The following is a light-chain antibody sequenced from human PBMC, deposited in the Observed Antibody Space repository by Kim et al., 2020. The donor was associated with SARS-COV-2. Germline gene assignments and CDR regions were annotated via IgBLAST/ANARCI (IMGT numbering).Light chain of an antibody. CDR3: MQALQSPLT. J-gene: IGKJ4*01. CDR2: LAS. V-gene: IGKV2-28*01. Sequence: EPASISCRSSQSLLQSSGNNYLNWYLQKPGQSPQLLIYLASYRASGVPDRFSGSGSGTDFTLTISRVEAEDVGVYYCMQALQSPLTFGGGTRVEI. CDR1: QSLLQSSGNNY.